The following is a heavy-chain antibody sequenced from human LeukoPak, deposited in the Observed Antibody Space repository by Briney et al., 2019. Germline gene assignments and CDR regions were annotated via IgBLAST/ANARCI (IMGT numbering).Heavy chain of an antibody. V-gene: IGHV4-38-2*01. CDR3: ARRQEYQLLFAFDI. CDR2: IYHSGST. CDR1: GYSISSGYY. J-gene: IGHJ3*02. D-gene: IGHD2-21*02. Sequence: SETLSLTCAVSGYSISSGYYWDWIRQPPGKGLEWIGSIYHSGSTYYNPSLKSRVTISVDTSKNQVSLRLNSVTAADTAVYYCARRQEYQLLFAFDIWGQGTMVTVSS.